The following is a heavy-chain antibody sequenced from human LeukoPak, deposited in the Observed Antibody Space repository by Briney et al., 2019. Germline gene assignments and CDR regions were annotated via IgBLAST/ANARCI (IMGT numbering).Heavy chain of an antibody. CDR2: INPNSGGT. V-gene: IGHV1-2*02. J-gene: IGHJ3*02. D-gene: IGHD3-22*01. CDR1: GYTFTGYY. Sequence: ASVKVSCKASGYTFTGYYMHWVRQAPGQGLEWMGWINPNSGGTNYAQKFQGRVTMTRDTSISTAYMELSRLRSDDTAVYYCAYYYDSSGYGGRAFDIWGQGTMVTVSS. CDR3: AYYYDSSGYGGRAFDI.